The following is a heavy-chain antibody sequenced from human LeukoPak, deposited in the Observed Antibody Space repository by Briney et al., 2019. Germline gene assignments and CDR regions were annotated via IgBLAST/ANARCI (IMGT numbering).Heavy chain of an antibody. CDR2: INHSGST. J-gene: IGHJ3*02. Sequence: SETLSLTCAVYGGSFSGYYWSWIRQPPGKGLEWIGEINHSGSTNYNPSLKSRVTISVDTSKNQFSLKLSSVTAADTAVYYCARDNSIRCDAFDIWGQGTMVTVSS. CDR3: ARDNSIRCDAFDI. V-gene: IGHV4-34*01. CDR1: GGSFSGYY. D-gene: IGHD2/OR15-2a*01.